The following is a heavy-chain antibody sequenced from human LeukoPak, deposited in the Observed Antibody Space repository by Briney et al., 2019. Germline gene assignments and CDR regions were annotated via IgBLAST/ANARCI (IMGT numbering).Heavy chain of an antibody. CDR3: AREPPHCGGDCFSLLDN. V-gene: IGHV3-23*01. J-gene: IGHJ4*02. CDR2: ISGSGGHT. CDR1: GFTFSSYS. D-gene: IGHD2-21*02. Sequence: PGGSLRLSCAASGFTFSSYSMSWVRQAPGKGLEWVSLISGSGGHTYYADSVKGRFTISRDDSKNTLYLEMNNLRAEDTAVFYCAREPPHCGGDCFSLLDNWGQGTLVTVSS.